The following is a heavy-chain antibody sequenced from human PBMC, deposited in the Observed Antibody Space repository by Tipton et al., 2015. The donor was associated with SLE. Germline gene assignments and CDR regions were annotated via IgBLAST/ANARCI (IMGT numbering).Heavy chain of an antibody. V-gene: IGHV3-21*01. D-gene: IGHD5-12*01. CDR1: GFIFSSFN. J-gene: IGHJ4*02. Sequence: SLRLSCAASGFIFSSFNMNWVRQAPGKGLEWVSSISLYSTYIYYADSVKGRFTISRDNARNSLYLQMNSLRAEDTAVYYCARDNGGYDSNFDYWGQGTLVTVSS. CDR3: ARDNGGYDSNFDY. CDR2: ISLYSTYI.